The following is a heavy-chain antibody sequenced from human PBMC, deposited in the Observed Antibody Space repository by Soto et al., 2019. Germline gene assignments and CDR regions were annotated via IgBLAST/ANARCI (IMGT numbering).Heavy chain of an antibody. D-gene: IGHD6-13*01. V-gene: IGHV1-3*01. CDR3: VRRHVSATGIDWFDP. J-gene: IGHJ5*02. Sequence: GASGKGSCKASWYTFTSYGIHLVGQAPGQRLEWMGWINAANGDTKYSPKFQGRVTITRDTSASTAYMELSSLRSEDTAVYYCVRRHVSATGIDWFDPWGQGTLVTSPQ. CDR1: WYTFTSYG. CDR2: INAANGDT.